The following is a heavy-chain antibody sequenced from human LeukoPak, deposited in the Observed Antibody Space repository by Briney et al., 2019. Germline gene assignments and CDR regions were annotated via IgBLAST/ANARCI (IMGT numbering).Heavy chain of an antibody. D-gene: IGHD2-15*01. CDR1: GNSFTSYW. J-gene: IGHJ5*02. Sequence: GESLKISCKGSGNSFTSYWIGWVRQMPGKGLEWMGIIYPGDSDTRYSPSFQGQVTISADKSISTAYLQWSSLKASDTAMYYCARLGEYCSGGSCYPPYNWFDPWGQGTLVTVSS. CDR3: ARLGEYCSGGSCYPPYNWFDP. CDR2: IYPGDSDT. V-gene: IGHV5-51*01.